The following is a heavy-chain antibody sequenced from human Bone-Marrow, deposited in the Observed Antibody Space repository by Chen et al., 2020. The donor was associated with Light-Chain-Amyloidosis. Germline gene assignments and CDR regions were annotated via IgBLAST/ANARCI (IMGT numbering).Heavy chain of an antibody. CDR3: ARRRDGYNFDY. Sequence: EGKKPGESLKISCKGSGNTFPNYWIGWVRQMPGKGLEWMGVIYPDDSDARYSPSFEGQVTISADKSITTAYLQWRSLKASDTAMYYCARRRDGYNFDYWGQGTLVTVSS. CDR2: IYPDDSDA. CDR1: GNTFPNYW. J-gene: IGHJ4*02. D-gene: IGHD5-12*01. V-gene: IGHV5-51*01.